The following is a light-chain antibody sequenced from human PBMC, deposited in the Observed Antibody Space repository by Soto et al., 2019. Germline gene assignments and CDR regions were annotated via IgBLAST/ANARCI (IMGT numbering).Light chain of an antibody. V-gene: IGKV3-15*01. Sequence: EIVMTQSPATLSVSPGERVTLSCRTSQSVSSDLAWYQQKPCQAHRLLIYGASTRATGIPARFSGSGSGTEFTLTISRLHSEDFGVYYCQQYDSWRWTFGQGTKVEIK. CDR2: GAS. CDR3: QQYDSWRWT. J-gene: IGKJ1*01. CDR1: QSVSSD.